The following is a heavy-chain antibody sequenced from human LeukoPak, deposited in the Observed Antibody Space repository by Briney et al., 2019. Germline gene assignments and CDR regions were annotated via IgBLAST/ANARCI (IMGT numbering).Heavy chain of an antibody. CDR1: GFTFSDYY. CDR3: AKGRTYHYYYMDV. CDR2: ISGSGGST. V-gene: IGHV3-11*01. J-gene: IGHJ6*03. Sequence: GGSLRLSCAASGFTFSDYYMSWIRQAPGKGLGWVSYISGSGGSTYYADSVKGRFTISRDNSKNTLYLQMNSLRAEGTAVYYCAKGRTYHYYYMDVWGKGTTVTVSS.